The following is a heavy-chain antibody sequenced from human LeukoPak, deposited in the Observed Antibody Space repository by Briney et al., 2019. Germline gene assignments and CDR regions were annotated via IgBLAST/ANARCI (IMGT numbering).Heavy chain of an antibody. Sequence: GGSLRLSCAASGFTFSSYSMNWVRQAPGKGLEWVSSISSSSSYIYYADSVKGRFTISRDNTKNSLYLQMNSLRAEDTAVYYCAREGLGVYYMDVWGKGTTVTISS. CDR3: AREGLGVYYMDV. J-gene: IGHJ6*03. D-gene: IGHD3-16*01. CDR2: ISSSSSYI. CDR1: GFTFSSYS. V-gene: IGHV3-21*01.